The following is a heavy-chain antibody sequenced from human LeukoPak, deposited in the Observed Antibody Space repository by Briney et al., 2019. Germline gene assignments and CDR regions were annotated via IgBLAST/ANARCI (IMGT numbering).Heavy chain of an antibody. Sequence: SETLSLTCTVSGGSISSSSYYWGWIRQPPGKGLEWIGSIYYSGSTYYNPSLKSRVTISVDTSKNQFSLKLSSVTAADTAVYYCARFNYDILIQGMDYFDYWGQGTLVTVSS. V-gene: IGHV4-39*07. CDR2: IYYSGST. J-gene: IGHJ4*02. CDR1: GGSISSSSYY. CDR3: ARFNYDILIQGMDYFDY. D-gene: IGHD3-9*01.